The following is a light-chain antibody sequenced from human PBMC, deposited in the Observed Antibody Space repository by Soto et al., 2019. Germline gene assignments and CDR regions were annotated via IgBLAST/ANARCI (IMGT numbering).Light chain of an antibody. CDR2: DAS. CDR1: QSVRRN. J-gene: IGKJ2*01. V-gene: IGKV3-15*01. Sequence: EIVMTQSQATLSVSPGERATLSCRASQSVRRNLAWYQQKPGQAPRLLIYDASTRATGIPARFSGSGSGTELTLTISSLQSEEFAVYYCQQYNNWPYTFGQGTKLEIK. CDR3: QQYNNWPYT.